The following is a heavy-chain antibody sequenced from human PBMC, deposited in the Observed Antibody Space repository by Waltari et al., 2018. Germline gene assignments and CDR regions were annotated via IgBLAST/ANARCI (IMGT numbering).Heavy chain of an antibody. V-gene: IGHV1-2*02. CDR1: GYTFTGHH. CDR2: INPNSGGT. J-gene: IGHJ4*02. D-gene: IGHD6-13*01. Sequence: QVQLVQSGAEVKKPGASVKVSCKASGYTFTGHHMHWVRQAPGQGLEWMGWINPNSGGTNDAQKFQGRVTMTRDTSISTAYMELSRLRSDDTAVYYCARDRPAAGHDYWGQGTLVTVSS. CDR3: ARDRPAAGHDY.